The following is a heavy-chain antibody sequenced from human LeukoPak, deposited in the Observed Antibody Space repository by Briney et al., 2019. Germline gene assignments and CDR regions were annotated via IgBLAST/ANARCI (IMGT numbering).Heavy chain of an antibody. Sequence: SETLSLTCAVSGGSIDRYYWTWIRQPPGEGLEWIGQISYSGSTNYNPSLKSRVTISVDTSRNQFSLKLTSVTAADTAVYYCARDQCSGGSCYTDYWGQGTLVTVSS. J-gene: IGHJ4*02. D-gene: IGHD2-15*01. CDR1: GGSIDRYY. CDR2: ISYSGST. V-gene: IGHV4-59*01. CDR3: ARDQCSGGSCYTDY.